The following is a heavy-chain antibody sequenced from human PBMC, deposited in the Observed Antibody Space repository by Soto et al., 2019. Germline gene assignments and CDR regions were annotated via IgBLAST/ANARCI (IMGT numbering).Heavy chain of an antibody. J-gene: IGHJ4*02. V-gene: IGHV1-69*06. CDR3: ARAIRNPLAAAGTWYFDY. Sequence: SVKVSCKASGGTFSSYAISLGRHAPGQGLEWMGVIIPIFGTANYAQKFQGRVTITADKSTSTAYMELSSLRSEDTAVYYCARAIRNPLAAAGTWYFDYWGQGTLVTVSS. CDR1: GGTFSSYA. D-gene: IGHD6-13*01. CDR2: IIPIFGTA.